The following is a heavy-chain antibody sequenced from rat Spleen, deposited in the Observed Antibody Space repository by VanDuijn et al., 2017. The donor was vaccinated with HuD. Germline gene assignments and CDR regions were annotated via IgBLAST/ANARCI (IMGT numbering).Heavy chain of an antibody. Sequence: EVQLVESGGVLVQPGRSLKLSCAASGSTFSNHCTHWIRQAPSKGQEWVASISPSGGSTYYRDSVKGRFTISRDNAKSTLYLQMDSLRSEDTATYYCATDGTRVSRFAYWGQGTLVTVSS. CDR3: ATDGTRVSRFAY. D-gene: IGHD1-4*01. J-gene: IGHJ3*01. V-gene: IGHV5-19*01. CDR2: ISPSGGST. CDR1: GSTFSNHC.